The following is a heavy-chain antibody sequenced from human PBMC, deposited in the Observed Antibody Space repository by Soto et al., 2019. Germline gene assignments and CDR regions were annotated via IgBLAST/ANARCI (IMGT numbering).Heavy chain of an antibody. CDR3: VKGRGSYFVYFGLDV. CDR2: IDWNGGST. CDR1: GFTFDDYA. V-gene: IGHV3-9*01. D-gene: IGHD1-26*01. Sequence: EVQLVESGGGLVQPGRSLRLSCVASGFTFDDYAMHWVRQTPGKGLEWVSSIDWNGGSTAYADSVKGRFTISRDNPRNSLYLQMNSLRPEDTALYYCVKGRGSYFVYFGLDVWGQGTTVTVSS. J-gene: IGHJ6*02.